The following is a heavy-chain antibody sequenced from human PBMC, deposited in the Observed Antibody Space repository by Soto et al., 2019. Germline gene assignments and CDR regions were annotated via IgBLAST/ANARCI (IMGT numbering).Heavy chain of an antibody. J-gene: IGHJ6*02. CDR1: GYTFTGYY. V-gene: IGHV1-2*02. Sequence: ASVKVSCKASGYTFTGYYMHWVRQAPGQGLEWMGWINPNSGGTNYAQKFQGRVTMTRDTSISTAYMELSRLRSDDTAVYYCARDGWSGGSCYSLSGMDVWGQGSTGNVAS. D-gene: IGHD2-15*01. CDR2: INPNSGGT. CDR3: ARDGWSGGSCYSLSGMDV.